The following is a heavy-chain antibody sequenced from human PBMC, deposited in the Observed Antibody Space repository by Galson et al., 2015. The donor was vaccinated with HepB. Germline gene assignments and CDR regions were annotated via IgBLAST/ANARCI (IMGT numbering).Heavy chain of an antibody. D-gene: IGHD6-19*01. V-gene: IGHV3-23*01. Sequence: SLRLSCAASGFTFSSYAMSWVRQAPGKGLEWVSDISGSGGSTYYADSVKGRFTISRDNSKTTMYLQMNSLTAEDTAVYYCAKLGSVAGSSLLDSWGQGTLVTVSS. CDR1: GFTFSSYA. CDR2: ISGSGGST. J-gene: IGHJ4*02. CDR3: AKLGSVAGSSLLDS.